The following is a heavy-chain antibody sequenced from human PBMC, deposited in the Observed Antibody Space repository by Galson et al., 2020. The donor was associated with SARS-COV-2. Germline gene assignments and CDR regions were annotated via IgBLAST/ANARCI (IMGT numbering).Heavy chain of an antibody. CDR2: IISSSEHI. V-gene: IGHV3-21*01. CDR3: ARDRYRNVDY. CDR1: GFAFSTFI. J-gene: IGHJ4*02. Sequence: SVKVSCAASGFAFSTFIMIWVRQTPGKGLEWVSSIISSSEHIYYADSVKGRFTVSRDNAKNSLFLQMDSLRAEDTGVYYCARDRYRNVDYWGQGTLVTVSS. D-gene: IGHD5-18*01.